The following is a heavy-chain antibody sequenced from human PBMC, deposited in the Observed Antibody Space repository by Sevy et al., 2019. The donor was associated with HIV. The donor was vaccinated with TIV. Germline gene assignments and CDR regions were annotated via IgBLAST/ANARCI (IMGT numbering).Heavy chain of an antibody. CDR3: ARQNRGYSYGYDY. J-gene: IGHJ4*02. CDR2: IYPGDSDT. V-gene: IGHV5-51*01. Sequence: GESLKISCKGSGYSFTSDWIGWVRQMPGKGLEWMGIIYPGDSDTRYSPSFQGQVTISADKSINTAYLQWSSLKASDPAMYYCARQNRGYSYGYDYWGQGTLVTVSS. D-gene: IGHD5-18*01. CDR1: GYSFTSDW.